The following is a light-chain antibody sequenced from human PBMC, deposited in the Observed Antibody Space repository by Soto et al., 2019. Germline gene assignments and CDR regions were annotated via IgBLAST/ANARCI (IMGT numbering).Light chain of an antibody. CDR3: RSYTSIKLMV. CDR2: DIS. J-gene: IGLJ1*01. CDR1: TSDVGGYNY. Sequence: QSALTQPASVSGSPGQSITISCTGTTSDVGGYNYVSWYQHHPAKAPKLMIYDISNRPAGVSNRFSGSKSGNTASLTISGLQAEDEADYYCRSYTSIKLMVFGAGTKLTVL. V-gene: IGLV2-14*03.